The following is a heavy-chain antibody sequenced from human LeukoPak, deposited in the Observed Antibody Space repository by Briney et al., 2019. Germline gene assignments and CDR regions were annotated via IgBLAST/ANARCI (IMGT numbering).Heavy chain of an antibody. CDR3: ARGRWSTYYFDY. V-gene: IGHV3-53*01. Sequence: GGSLRLSCAASGFTISSNYMSWVRRAPGKGLEGVSVIHIGGSTYYADSVKGRFTISRDNSKNTLYLQMNSLRAEDTAVYYCARGRWSTYYFDYWGQGTLVSVSS. CDR1: GFTISSNY. J-gene: IGHJ4*02. CDR2: IHIGGST. D-gene: IGHD4-23*01.